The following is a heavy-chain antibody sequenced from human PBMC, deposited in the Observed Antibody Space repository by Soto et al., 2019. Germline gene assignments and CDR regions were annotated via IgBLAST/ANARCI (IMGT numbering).Heavy chain of an antibody. J-gene: IGHJ5*02. CDR3: AREAAAGTLYNWFDP. CDR2: ISWNSGSI. Sequence: ALRLSCAASGFTCDDYAMHWVRQAPGKGLEWVSGISWNSGSIGYADSVKGRFTISRDNAKNSLYLQMNSLRAEDTALYYCAREAAAGTLYNWFDPWGQGTLVTVSS. D-gene: IGHD6-13*01. V-gene: IGHV3-9*01. CDR1: GFTCDDYA.